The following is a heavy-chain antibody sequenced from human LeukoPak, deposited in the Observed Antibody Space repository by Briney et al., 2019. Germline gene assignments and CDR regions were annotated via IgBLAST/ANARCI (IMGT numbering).Heavy chain of an antibody. CDR3: ARDRYYYDLYYYYYMDV. D-gene: IGHD3-22*01. J-gene: IGHJ6*03. Sequence: SETLSLTCTVSGGSISSSSYYWGWIRQPPGKGLEWIGSIYYSGSTYYNPSLKSRVTISVDTSKNQFSLKLSSVTAADTAVYYCARDRYYYDLYYYYYMDVWGKGTTVTISS. V-gene: IGHV4-39*02. CDR2: IYYSGST. CDR1: GGSISSSSYY.